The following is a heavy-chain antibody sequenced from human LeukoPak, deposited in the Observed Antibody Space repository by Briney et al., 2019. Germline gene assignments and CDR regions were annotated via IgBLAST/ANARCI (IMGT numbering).Heavy chain of an antibody. CDR1: GASISGGGYY. CDR2: IYTSGST. Sequence: SETLSLTCTVSGASISGGGYYWNWIRQHPGRGLEWIGRIYTSGSTNYNPSLKSRVTMSVDTSKNQFSLKLSSVTAADTAVYYCARDYSAAQGDDAFDIWGQGTMVTVSS. CDR3: ARDYSAAQGDDAFDI. J-gene: IGHJ3*02. V-gene: IGHV4-61*02. D-gene: IGHD2-2*01.